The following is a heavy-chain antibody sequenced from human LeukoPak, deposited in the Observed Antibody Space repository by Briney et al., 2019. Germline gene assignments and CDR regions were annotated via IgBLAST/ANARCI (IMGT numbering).Heavy chain of an antibody. V-gene: IGHV3-23*01. CDR2: ISGSGGNT. CDR1: GFTFSNYA. J-gene: IGHJ4*02. CDR3: AKVQEMDTILPPFHY. Sequence: GRSLRLSCAASGFTFSNYAMSWVRQVPGKGLEWVSAISGSGGNTFYADSVKGRFTISRDNCKNTLYLQVNSVRAADTAIYYCAKVQEMDTILPPFHYWGQGTLVSVSS. D-gene: IGHD5-24*01.